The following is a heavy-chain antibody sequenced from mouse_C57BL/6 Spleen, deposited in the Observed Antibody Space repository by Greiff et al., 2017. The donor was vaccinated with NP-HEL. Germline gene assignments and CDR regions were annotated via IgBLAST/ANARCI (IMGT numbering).Heavy chain of an antibody. V-gene: IGHV5-16*01. J-gene: IGHJ1*03. D-gene: IGHD1-1*01. CDR2: INYAGSST. Sequence: EVKVVESEGGLVQPGSSMKLSCTASGFTFSDYYMAWVRQVPEQGLEWVANINYAGSSTYYLASFKSRFIISTDNAKNILYLQMSRLKSEDTATYYCAREGTTVVTPYWYFDVWGTGTTVTVSS. CDR1: GFTFSDYY. CDR3: AREGTTVVTPYWYFDV.